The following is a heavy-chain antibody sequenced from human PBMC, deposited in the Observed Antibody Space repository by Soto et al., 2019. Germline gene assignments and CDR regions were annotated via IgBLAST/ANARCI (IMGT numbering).Heavy chain of an antibody. D-gene: IGHD2-15*01. CDR3: ARSGGLDRDFNY. CDR1: GGTFSSDS. V-gene: IGHV1-69*13. Sequence: SVKVSCKDSGGTFSSDSFSWVRQAPGQGLEWMGGIIPMFDTPIYAQKFQDRVTITADESTSTAYMQLSSLRSGDTAVYYCARSGGLDRDFNYWGQGSLVTVSS. J-gene: IGHJ4*02. CDR2: IIPMFDTP.